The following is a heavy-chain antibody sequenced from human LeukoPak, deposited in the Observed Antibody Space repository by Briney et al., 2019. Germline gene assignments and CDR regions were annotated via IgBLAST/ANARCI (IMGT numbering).Heavy chain of an antibody. V-gene: IGHV4-39*01. Sequence: SETLSLTCTASDASIRSSAYYWGWIRQPPGKGLEWIGSIYYSGSTYYNPSLKSRVTISIDTSKNQFSLKLSSVTAADTAVYYCASEPYGSGSFLGAFDIWGQGTMVTVSS. D-gene: IGHD3-10*01. CDR3: ASEPYGSGSFLGAFDI. CDR2: IYYSGST. J-gene: IGHJ3*02. CDR1: DASIRSSAYY.